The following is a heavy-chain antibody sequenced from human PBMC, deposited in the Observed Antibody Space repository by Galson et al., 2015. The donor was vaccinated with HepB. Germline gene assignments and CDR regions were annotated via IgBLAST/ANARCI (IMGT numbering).Heavy chain of an antibody. CDR1: GFTFSSYS. Sequence: SLRLSCAASGFTFSSYSMNWVRQAPGKGLEWVSSISSRSSYIYYADSVKGRFTISRDNAKNSLYLQMNSLRAEDTAVYYCARDIYGSGSYYKIIDYWGQGTLVTVSS. CDR3: ARDIYGSGSYYKIIDY. V-gene: IGHV3-21*01. J-gene: IGHJ4*02. D-gene: IGHD3-10*01. CDR2: ISSRSSYI.